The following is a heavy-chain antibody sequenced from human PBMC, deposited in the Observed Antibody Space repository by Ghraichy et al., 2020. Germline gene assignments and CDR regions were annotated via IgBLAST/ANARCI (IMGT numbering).Heavy chain of an antibody. CDR2: IYYSGST. Sequence: SETLSLTCTVSGGSISSYYWSWIRQPPGKGLEWIGYIYYSGSTNYNPSLKSRVTISVDTSKNQFSLKLSSVTAADTAVYYCARQQLGYCSSTSCYRGRGWFDPWGQGTLVTVSS. V-gene: IGHV4-59*08. CDR3: ARQQLGYCSSTSCYRGRGWFDP. D-gene: IGHD2-2*02. J-gene: IGHJ5*02. CDR1: GGSISSYY.